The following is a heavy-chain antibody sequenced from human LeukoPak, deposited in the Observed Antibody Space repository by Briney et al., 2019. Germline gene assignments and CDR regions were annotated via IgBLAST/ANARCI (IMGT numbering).Heavy chain of an antibody. Sequence: GGSLRLSCAASGFTFSSYGMHWVRQAPGKGLEWVAFTRYDGSNKYYADSVKGRSTISRDNSKNTLYLQMNSLRAEDTAVYYCARDGAYGDYGLSPGVWGKGTTVTVSS. V-gene: IGHV3-30*02. CDR3: ARDGAYGDYGLSPGV. CDR2: TRYDGSNK. D-gene: IGHD4-17*01. CDR1: GFTFSSYG. J-gene: IGHJ6*04.